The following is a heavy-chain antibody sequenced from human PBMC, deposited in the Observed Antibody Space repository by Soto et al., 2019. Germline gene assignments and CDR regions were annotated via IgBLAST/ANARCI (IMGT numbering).Heavy chain of an antibody. V-gene: IGHV1-2*04. D-gene: IGHD2-15*01. J-gene: IGHJ4*02. CDR2: INPNSGGT. CDR3: ATAHLSGVGLDY. Sequence: GASVKVSCKASGYTFTGYYMHWVRQAPGQGLEWMGWINPNSGGTNYAQKFQGWVTMTRDTSISTAYMELSRLRSDDTAVYYCATAHLSGVGLDYWXQGTLVTVSS. CDR1: GYTFTGYY.